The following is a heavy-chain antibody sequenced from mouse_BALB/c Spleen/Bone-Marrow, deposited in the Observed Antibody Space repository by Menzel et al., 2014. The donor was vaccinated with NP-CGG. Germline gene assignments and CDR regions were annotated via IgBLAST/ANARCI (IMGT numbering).Heavy chain of an antibody. CDR2: IWGGGST. CDR3: ARNWGYYAMDY. CDR1: GFSLSRYS. V-gene: IGHV2-6-4*01. J-gene: IGHJ4*01. Sequence: VKLMESGPGLVAPSQGLSITCTVSGFSLSRYSVHWVRQPPGKGLEWLGMIWGGGSTDYNSALKSRLSISKDNSKSQVFLKINSLQTDGTAMYYCARNWGYYAMDYWGQGTSVTVSS.